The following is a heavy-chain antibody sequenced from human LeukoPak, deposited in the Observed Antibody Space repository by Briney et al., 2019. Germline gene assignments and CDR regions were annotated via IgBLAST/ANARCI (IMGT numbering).Heavy chain of an antibody. J-gene: IGHJ4*02. Sequence: GASVTVSCKASGYTFTGYYMHWVRQAPGQGLEWMGWINPNSGGTNYAQKFQGRVTMTRDTSISTAYMELSRLRSDDTAVYYCAREGTYYDILTGYYQYYFDYWGQGTLVTVSS. V-gene: IGHV1-2*02. D-gene: IGHD3-9*01. CDR1: GYTFTGYY. CDR2: INPNSGGT. CDR3: AREGTYYDILTGYYQYYFDY.